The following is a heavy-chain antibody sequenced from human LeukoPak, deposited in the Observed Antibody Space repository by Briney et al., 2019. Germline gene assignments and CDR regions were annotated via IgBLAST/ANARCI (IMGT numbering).Heavy chain of an antibody. CDR3: ARLYYSSGWYYRTLGGFFDY. J-gene: IGHJ4*02. Sequence: PSETLSLTCTVSGGSISSSSYYWGWIRQPPGKGLEWIGSIYYSGSTYYNPSLKSRVTISVDTSKNQFSLKLSFVTAADTAVYYCARLYYSSGWYYRTLGGFFDYWGQGTLVTVSS. D-gene: IGHD6-19*01. V-gene: IGHV4-39*07. CDR2: IYYSGST. CDR1: GGSISSSSYY.